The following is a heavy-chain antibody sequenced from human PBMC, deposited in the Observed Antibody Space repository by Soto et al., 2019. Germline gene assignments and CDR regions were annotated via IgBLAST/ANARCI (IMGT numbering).Heavy chain of an antibody. Sequence: GGSLRLSCVASGFSFSTSIMHWVRQALGKGLEWIATISSTSTNIYYAGSVKGRFSISRDNPKNSLFLQMNSLRAEDMAVYYCARGIASTSLVSFDVWGQGTMVTVSS. CDR3: ARGIASTSLVSFDV. CDR1: GFSFSTSI. J-gene: IGHJ3*01. CDR2: ISSTSTNI. V-gene: IGHV3-21*04. D-gene: IGHD1-1*01.